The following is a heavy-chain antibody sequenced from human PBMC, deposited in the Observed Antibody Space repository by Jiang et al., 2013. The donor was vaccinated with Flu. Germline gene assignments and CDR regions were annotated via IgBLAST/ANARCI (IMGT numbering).Heavy chain of an antibody. Sequence: KPSETLSLTCTVSGGSISSSSYYWGWIRQPPGKGLEWIGSIYYSGSTYYNPSLKSRVTISVDTSKNQFSLKLSSVTAADTAVYYCARHVLPSGYFDYWGQGTLVTVSS. CDR3: ARHVLPSGYFDY. CDR2: IYYSGST. D-gene: IGHD2-8*02. J-gene: IGHJ4*02. CDR1: GGSISSSSYY. V-gene: IGHV4-39*01.